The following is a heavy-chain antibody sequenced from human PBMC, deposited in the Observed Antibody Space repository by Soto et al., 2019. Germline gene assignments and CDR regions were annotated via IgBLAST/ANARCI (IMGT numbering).Heavy chain of an antibody. CDR3: AKDWYSSSSFFFDY. J-gene: IGHJ4*02. D-gene: IGHD6-6*01. CDR2: ISWNSGSI. V-gene: IGHV3-9*01. CDR1: GFTFDDYA. Sequence: GGSLRLSCAASGFTFDDYAMHWVRQAPGKGLEWVSGISWNSGSIGYADSVKGRFTISRDNAKNSLYLQMNSLRAEDTALYYCAKDWYSSSSFFFDYWGQGTLVTVSS.